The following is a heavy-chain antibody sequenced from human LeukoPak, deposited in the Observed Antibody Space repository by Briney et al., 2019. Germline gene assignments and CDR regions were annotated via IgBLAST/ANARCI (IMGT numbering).Heavy chain of an antibody. CDR3: ARGGLDSSGWYARGYFDH. CDR1: GGSISSYY. Sequence: PSETLSLTCTVSGGSISSYYWSWIRQPAGKGLEWIGRIYTSGSTNYNPSLKSRVTMSVDTSKNQFSLKLSSVTAADTAVYYCARGGLDSSGWYARGYFDHWGQGTLVTVSS. CDR2: IYTSGST. D-gene: IGHD6-19*01. V-gene: IGHV4-4*07. J-gene: IGHJ4*02.